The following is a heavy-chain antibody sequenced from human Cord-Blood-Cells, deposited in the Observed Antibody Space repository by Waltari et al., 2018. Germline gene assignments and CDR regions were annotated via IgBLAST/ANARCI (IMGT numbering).Heavy chain of an antibody. Sequence: EVQLVESGGGLIQPGGSLRLSCAASGFTVSSNYMSWVRQAPGKGLDWVSVIYSGGRTYYADSVKGRFTISRDNSKNTLYLQMNSLRAEDTAVYYCATNMGAVAGTFDYWGQGTLVTVSS. CDR2: IYSGGRT. CDR1: GFTVSSNY. J-gene: IGHJ4*02. CDR3: ATNMGAVAGTFDY. V-gene: IGHV3-53*01. D-gene: IGHD6-19*01.